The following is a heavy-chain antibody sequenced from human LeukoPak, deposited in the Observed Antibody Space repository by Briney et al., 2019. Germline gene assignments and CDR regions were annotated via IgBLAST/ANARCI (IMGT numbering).Heavy chain of an antibody. V-gene: IGHV3-7*01. D-gene: IGHD3-16*01. Sequence: GGSLRLSCAASGFTFNTYWMSWVRQAPGKGPEWVANIKPDGSIKHYADSVKGRFTISRDNAKNSLFLQMNSLRAEDTAVYYCARPAYTAAYDLWGQGTMVTVSS. J-gene: IGHJ3*01. CDR1: GFTFNTYW. CDR2: IKPDGSIK. CDR3: ARPAYTAAYDL.